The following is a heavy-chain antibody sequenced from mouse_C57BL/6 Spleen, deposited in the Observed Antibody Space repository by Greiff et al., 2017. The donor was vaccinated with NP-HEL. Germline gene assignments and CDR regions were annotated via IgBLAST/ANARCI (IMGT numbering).Heavy chain of an antibody. Sequence: VQLQQSGAELARPGASVKLSCKASGYTFTSYGISWVKQRTGQGLEWIGEIYPRSGNTYYNEKFKGKATLTADKSSSTAYMELRSLTSEDSAVYFCARHYGSPRWYFDVWGTGTTVTVSS. CDR1: GYTFTSYG. J-gene: IGHJ1*03. V-gene: IGHV1-81*01. CDR3: ARHYGSPRWYFDV. D-gene: IGHD1-1*01. CDR2: IYPRSGNT.